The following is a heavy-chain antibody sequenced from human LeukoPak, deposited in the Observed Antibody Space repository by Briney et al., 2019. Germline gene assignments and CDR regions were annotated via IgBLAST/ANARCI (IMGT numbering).Heavy chain of an antibody. V-gene: IGHV3-23*01. Sequence: GGSLRLSCAASGFTFSSYAMSWVRQAPGKGLEWVSTISGSGGSTNYADSVKGRFTISRDNSKNMLYLQMNSLRAEDTAVHYCAKGRTGYIPDYWGQGTPVTVSS. D-gene: IGHD6-13*01. J-gene: IGHJ4*02. CDR1: GFTFSSYA. CDR2: ISGSGGST. CDR3: AKGRTGYIPDY.